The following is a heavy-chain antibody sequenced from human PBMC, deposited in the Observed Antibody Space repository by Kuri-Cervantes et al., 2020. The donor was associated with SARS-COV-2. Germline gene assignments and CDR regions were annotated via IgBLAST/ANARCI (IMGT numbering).Heavy chain of an antibody. Sequence: GESLKISCAASGFTFSSYAMHWVRQAPGKGLEWVAVISYDGSNKYYADSVKGRFIISRDNSKNTLDLQMNSLRAEDTAVYYCARDRAPAWSGYFDYWGQGTLVTVSS. CDR3: ARDRAPAWSGYFDY. CDR1: GFTFSSYA. J-gene: IGHJ4*02. V-gene: IGHV3-30*04. CDR2: ISYDGSNK. D-gene: IGHD3-3*01.